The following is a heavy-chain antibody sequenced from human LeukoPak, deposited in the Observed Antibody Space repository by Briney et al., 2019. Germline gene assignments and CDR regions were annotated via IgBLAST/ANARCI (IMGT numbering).Heavy chain of an antibody. CDR1: GYTFTSYG. V-gene: IGHV1-18*01. J-gene: IGHJ4*02. D-gene: IGHD6-13*01. CDR3: ARDPRIIAAAGPFDY. CDR2: ISAYNGNT. Sequence: GASVKVSCKASGYTFTSYGISWVRQAPGQGLEWMGWISAYNGNTNYAQKLQGRVTMTTDTSTSTAYMELRSLRSDDTAVYYCARDPRIIAAAGPFDYWGQGTLVTVSS.